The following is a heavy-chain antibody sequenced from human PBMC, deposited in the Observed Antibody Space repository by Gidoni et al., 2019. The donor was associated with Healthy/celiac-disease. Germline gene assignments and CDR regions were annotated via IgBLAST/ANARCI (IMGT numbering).Heavy chain of an antibody. CDR2: IIPIFGTA. J-gene: IGHJ4*02. D-gene: IGHD3-22*01. Sequence: QVQLVQSGAEVKKPGSSVKVSCKASGGTFSSYAISTVRQAPGQGLEWMGGIIPIFGTANYAKKVQGRVTITADESTSTAYMELSSLRSEDTAVYYCANTPSHSSGYREGFDYWGQGTLVTVSS. CDR3: ANTPSHSSGYREGFDY. V-gene: IGHV1-69*01. CDR1: GGTFSSYA.